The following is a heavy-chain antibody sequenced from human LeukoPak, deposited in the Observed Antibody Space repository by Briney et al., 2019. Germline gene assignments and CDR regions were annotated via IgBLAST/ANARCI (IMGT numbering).Heavy chain of an antibody. CDR1: GFTFSSYG. D-gene: IGHD3-10*01. CDR2: IWYDGSNK. J-gene: IGHJ5*02. CDR3: AKGRILVRGVIAT. V-gene: IGHV3-33*06. Sequence: GGSLRLSCAASGFTFSSYGMHWVRQAPGKGLEWVAVIWYDGSNKYYADSVKGRFTISRDNSKNTLYLQMNSLRAEDTAVYYCAKGRILVRGVIATWGQGTLVTVSS.